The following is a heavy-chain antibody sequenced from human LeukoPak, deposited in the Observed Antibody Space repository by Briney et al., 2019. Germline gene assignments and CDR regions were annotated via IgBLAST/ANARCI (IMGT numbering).Heavy chain of an antibody. CDR1: GFTFSSYW. D-gene: IGHD5-12*01. Sequence: GGSLRLSCAASGFTFSSYWMHWVRQAPGKGLVWVSRINSDGSSTSYADSVKGRFTISRDNAKNTLYLQMNSLRAEDTAVYYCARFPPEIYFDIWGQGTMVTVSS. CDR3: ARFPPEIYFDI. CDR2: INSDGSST. J-gene: IGHJ3*02. V-gene: IGHV3-74*01.